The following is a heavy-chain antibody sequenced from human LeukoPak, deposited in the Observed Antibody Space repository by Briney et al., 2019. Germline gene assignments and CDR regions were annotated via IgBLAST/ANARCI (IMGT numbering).Heavy chain of an antibody. Sequence: ASVKVSCKASGYTFTSYYMHWVRQAPGQGLEWMGIINPSGGSTSYAQKFQGRVTMTRDMSTSTVYMELSSLRSEGTAVYYCARRGNWNDGGFDYWGQGTLVTVSS. J-gene: IGHJ4*02. V-gene: IGHV1-46*01. CDR1: GYTFTSYY. CDR3: ARRGNWNDGGFDY. CDR2: INPSGGST. D-gene: IGHD1-1*01.